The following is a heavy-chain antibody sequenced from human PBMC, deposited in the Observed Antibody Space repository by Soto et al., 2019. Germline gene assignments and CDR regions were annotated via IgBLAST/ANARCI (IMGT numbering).Heavy chain of an antibody. CDR2: INHSGST. J-gene: IGHJ5*02. CDR3: ARVGYYGSGSNWFDP. CDR1: CGSFSGYY. V-gene: IGHV4-34*01. Sequence: SETLSLTCAVYCGSFSGYYWSWIRQPPGKGLEWIGEINHSGSTNYNPSLKSRVTISVDTSKNQFSLKLSSVTAADTAVYYCARVGYYGSGSNWFDPWGQGTLVTVSS. D-gene: IGHD3-10*01.